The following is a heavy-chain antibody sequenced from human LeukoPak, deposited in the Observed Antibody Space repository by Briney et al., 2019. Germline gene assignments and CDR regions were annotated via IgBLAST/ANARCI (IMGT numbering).Heavy chain of an antibody. CDR1: GFTFSSYS. Sequence: PGGSLRLSCAASGFTFSSYSMNWVRQAPGKGLEWVSSISRSSSYIYYADSVKGRFTISRDNSKNTLYLQMNSLRAEDAAVYYCAKDSQLLWFGAGVSFFDYWGQGTLVTVSS. D-gene: IGHD3-10*01. CDR2: ISRSSSYI. J-gene: IGHJ4*02. V-gene: IGHV3-21*01. CDR3: AKDSQLLWFGAGVSFFDY.